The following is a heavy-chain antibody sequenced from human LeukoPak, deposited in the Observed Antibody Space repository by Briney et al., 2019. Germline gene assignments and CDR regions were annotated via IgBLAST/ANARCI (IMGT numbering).Heavy chain of an antibody. CDR1: GGSISSYY. D-gene: IGHD3-3*01. Sequence: SETLSLTCTVSGGSISSYYWSWIRQPPGKGLEWIGYIYYSGSTNYNPSLKSRVTISVDTSKNQFSLKLSSVTAADTAVYYCASGQDDLQLWGQGTLVTVSS. CDR2: IYYSGST. V-gene: IGHV4-59*01. CDR3: ASGQDDLQL. J-gene: IGHJ4*02.